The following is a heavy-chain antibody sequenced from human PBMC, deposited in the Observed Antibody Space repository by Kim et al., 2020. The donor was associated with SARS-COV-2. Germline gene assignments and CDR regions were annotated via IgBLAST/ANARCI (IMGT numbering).Heavy chain of an antibody. V-gene: IGHV4-31*03. CDR3: ARDSHDYSNSGFDP. D-gene: IGHD4-4*01. CDR1: GGSISSGGYY. CDR2: IYYSGST. Sequence: SETLSLTCTVSGGSISSGGYYWSWIRQHPGKGLEWIGYIYYSGSTYYNPSLKSRVTISVDTSKNQFSLKLSSVTAADTAVYYCARDSHDYSNSGFDPWGQGTLVTVSS. J-gene: IGHJ5*02.